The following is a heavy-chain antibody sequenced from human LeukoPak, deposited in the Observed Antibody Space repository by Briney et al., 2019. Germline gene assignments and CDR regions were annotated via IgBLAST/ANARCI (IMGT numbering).Heavy chain of an antibody. D-gene: IGHD3-10*01. CDR1: GGSFSGYY. CDR2: INHSGST. CDR3: ARRNTCYYYGSGRNWFDP. J-gene: IGHJ5*02. Sequence: PSETLSLTCAVYGGSFSGYYWSWIRQPPGKGLEWIGEINHSGSTNYNPSLKSRVTISVDTSKNQFSLKLSSVTAADTAVYYCARRNTCYYYGSGRNWFDPWGQGTLVTVSS. V-gene: IGHV4-34*01.